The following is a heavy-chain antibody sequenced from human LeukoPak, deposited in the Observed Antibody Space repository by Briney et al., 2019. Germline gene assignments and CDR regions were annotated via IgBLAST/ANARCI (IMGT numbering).Heavy chain of an antibody. J-gene: IGHJ5*02. CDR2: IYYSGST. Sequence: PSETLFLTCTVSGGSISSYYWSWIRQPPGKGLEWIGYIYYSGSTNYNPSLKSRVTISVDTSKNQFSLKLSSVTAADTAVYYCARVVVVAARAGWFDPWGQGTLVTVSS. CDR1: GGSISSYY. CDR3: ARVVVVAARAGWFDP. D-gene: IGHD2-15*01. V-gene: IGHV4-59*01.